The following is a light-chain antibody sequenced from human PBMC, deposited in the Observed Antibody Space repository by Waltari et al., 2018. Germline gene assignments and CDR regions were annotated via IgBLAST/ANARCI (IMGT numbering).Light chain of an antibody. V-gene: IGLV2-14*01. CDR3: SSYTSSNTYV. CDR2: AVS. Sequence: QSALTQPASVSGSPGQSITISCTGASIDVGDYNYVSWYQQHPGKAPKPLISAVSNRPSGVSSRFSGSKSGNTASLTISGLQAEDEGDYYCSSYTSSNTYVFGTGTTVTVL. CDR1: SIDVGDYNY. J-gene: IGLJ1*01.